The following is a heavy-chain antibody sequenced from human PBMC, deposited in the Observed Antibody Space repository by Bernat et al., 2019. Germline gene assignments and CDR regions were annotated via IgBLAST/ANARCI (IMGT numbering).Heavy chain of an antibody. D-gene: IGHD3-3*01. CDR1: GFTFSSYA. CDR2: ISGSGGST. Sequence: EVQLVESGGGLVQPGGSLRLSCAASGFTFSSYAMSWVRQAPGKGLEWVSAISGSGGSTYYADSVKGRFTISRDNSKNTPYLQMNSLRAEDTAVYYCAKNGMDFWSGYYTGFDYWGQGTLVTVSS. J-gene: IGHJ4*02. V-gene: IGHV3-23*04. CDR3: AKNGMDFWSGYYTGFDY.